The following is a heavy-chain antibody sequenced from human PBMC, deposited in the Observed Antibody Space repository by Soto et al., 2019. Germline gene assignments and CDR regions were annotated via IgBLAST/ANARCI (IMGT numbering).Heavy chain of an antibody. V-gene: IGHV3-23*01. D-gene: IGHD3-3*01. Sequence: GGSLRLSCTVSGFTFGSHAMSWVRQAPGKGLECVSGISGSGGTTFYADSVKGRFTISRDNSKKTLYLQVNSLRAEDTAVYYCAKTPYDFWSSGQYLFDHWGQGTLVTVSS. CDR1: GFTFGSHA. CDR2: ISGSGGTT. CDR3: AKTPYDFWSSGQYLFDH. J-gene: IGHJ4*02.